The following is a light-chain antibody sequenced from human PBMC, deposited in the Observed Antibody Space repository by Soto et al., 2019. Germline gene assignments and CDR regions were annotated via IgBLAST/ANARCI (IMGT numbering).Light chain of an antibody. J-gene: IGKJ4*01. CDR2: DAS. V-gene: IGKV1-39*01. CDR1: QIISTF. Sequence: DIELTQSPASLSASVGDIVTITCRASQIISTFLNWYQHKRGKAPKLLIHDASSLQSGVPFRFTGSGSGTDFSLTISGLQAEDSATYYCQQSYSTPLSFGGGTKLEIK. CDR3: QQSYSTPLS.